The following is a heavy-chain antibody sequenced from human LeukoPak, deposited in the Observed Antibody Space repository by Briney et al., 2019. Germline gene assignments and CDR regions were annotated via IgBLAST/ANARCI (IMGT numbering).Heavy chain of an antibody. CDR2: ISAYNGNT. CDR1: GYTFSIYG. Sequence: GASVTVSCKASGYTFSIYGISWVRQAPGQGREWMGWISAYNGNTNFAQEFQGRVTMTTDTSTSTAYMELRSLRSDDTAVYYCARALLWFGEPSHIDYWGQGTLVTASS. CDR3: ARALLWFGEPSHIDY. J-gene: IGHJ4*02. D-gene: IGHD3-10*01. V-gene: IGHV1-18*01.